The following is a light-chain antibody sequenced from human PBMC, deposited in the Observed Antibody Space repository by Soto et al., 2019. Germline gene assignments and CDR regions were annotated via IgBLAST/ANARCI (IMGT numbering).Light chain of an antibody. CDR1: QRVSSNN. J-gene: IGKJ5*01. Sequence: EIVLTQSPGTLSLSPGERATLSCRASQRVSSNNLAWYHQKPGQTPRLLIYGASSRATGIPDRFSGSGSGTDFTLTISGLEPEDFAVYYCQQYDNSITFGQGTRLVIE. CDR3: QQYDNSIT. V-gene: IGKV3-20*01. CDR2: GAS.